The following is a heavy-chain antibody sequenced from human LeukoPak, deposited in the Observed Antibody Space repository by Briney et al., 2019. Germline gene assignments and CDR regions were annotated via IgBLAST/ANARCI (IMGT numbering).Heavy chain of an antibody. CDR2: IKQDGSVK. J-gene: IGHJ4*02. CDR3: ARDIGGVSSDY. D-gene: IGHD1-26*01. CDR1: GSTFSNYW. Sequence: GGSLRLSCAASGSTFSNYWMSWVRQAPGKGLEWVANIKQDGSVKWYVDSVKGRFTISRDNAKNSLYLQMNSLRAEDAAVYYCARDIGGVSSDYWGQGTLVTVSS. V-gene: IGHV3-7*01.